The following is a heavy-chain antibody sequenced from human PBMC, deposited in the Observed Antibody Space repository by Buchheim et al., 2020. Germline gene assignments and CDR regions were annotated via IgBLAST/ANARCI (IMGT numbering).Heavy chain of an antibody. CDR1: GFTFSSYS. J-gene: IGHJ4*02. V-gene: IGHV3-48*01. CDR2: ISSSSSTI. Sequence: EVQLVESGGGLVQPGGSLRLSCAASGFTFSSYSMNWVRQAPGKGLEWVSYISSSSSTIYYADSVKGRFTISRDNANNSLYLQMNSLRAEDTAVYYCARDTYYYDSSGYCPFDYWGQGTL. CDR3: ARDTYYYDSSGYCPFDY. D-gene: IGHD3-22*01.